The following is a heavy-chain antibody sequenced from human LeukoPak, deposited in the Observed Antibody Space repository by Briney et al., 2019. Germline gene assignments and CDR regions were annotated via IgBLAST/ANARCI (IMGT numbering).Heavy chain of an antibody. CDR3: ARTDYSVGYFDY. V-gene: IGHV4-34*01. CDR1: GGSFSGYY. CDR2: INHSGST. Sequence: PSETLSLTCAVYGGSFSGYYWSWIRQPPGKGLEWIGEINHSGSTNYNPSLKSRVTISVDTSKNQFSLKLSSVTAADTAVYYCARTDYSVGYFDYWGQGTLVTVSS. D-gene: IGHD2-21*01. J-gene: IGHJ4*02.